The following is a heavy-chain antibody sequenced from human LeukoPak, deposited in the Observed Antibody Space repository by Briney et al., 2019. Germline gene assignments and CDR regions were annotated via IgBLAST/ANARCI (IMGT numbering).Heavy chain of an antibody. J-gene: IGHJ5*02. V-gene: IGHV1-18*01. D-gene: IGHD2-2*03. CDR3: ARDGYCSSTSCYDVNWFDP. CDR2: ISAYNGNT. CDR1: GYTFTSYG. Sequence: ASVKVSCKASGYTFTSYGIIWVRQAPGQGLEWMGWISAYNGNTNYAQKLQGRVTMTTDTSTSTAYMELRSLRSDDTAVYYCARDGYCSSTSCYDVNWFDPWGQGTMVTVSS.